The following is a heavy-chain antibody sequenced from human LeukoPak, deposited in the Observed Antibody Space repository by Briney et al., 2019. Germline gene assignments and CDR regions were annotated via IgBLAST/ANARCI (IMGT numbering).Heavy chain of an antibody. V-gene: IGHV4-59*08. CDR1: GGSFSGYY. Sequence: TSETLSLTCAVYGGSFSGYYWSWIRQPPGKGLEWIGYIYYSGSTNYNPSLKSRVTISVDTSKNQFSLKLSSVTAADTAVYYCARGGYSYGWYGKHFDYWGQGTLVTVSS. J-gene: IGHJ4*02. D-gene: IGHD6-19*01. CDR3: ARGGYSYGWYGKHFDY. CDR2: IYYSGST.